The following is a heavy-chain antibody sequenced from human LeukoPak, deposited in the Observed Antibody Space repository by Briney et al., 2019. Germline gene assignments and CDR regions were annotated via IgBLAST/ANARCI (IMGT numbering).Heavy chain of an antibody. CDR2: IKKAESEK. V-gene: IGHV3-7*05. CDR3: ARGGWYQLP. D-gene: IGHD2-2*01. CDR1: GFSLSTYW. J-gene: IGHJ4*02. Sequence: GSLRLSCAASGFSLSTYWMSWVRQAPGKGPEWVANIKKAESEKTYVDSMKGRFTISRDKARNSLYLQMNSLRAEDTAVYYCARGGWYQLPWGKGTMVTISS.